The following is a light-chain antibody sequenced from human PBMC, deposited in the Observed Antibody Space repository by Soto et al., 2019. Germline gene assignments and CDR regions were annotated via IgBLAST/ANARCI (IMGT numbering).Light chain of an antibody. Sequence: QPVLTQPPSVSGAPGQWAIISCTWSSPNTGAGYDVHGYQQLPGTAPKLLIHGNSNRPSGVPDRFSGSKSGTSASLAITGLQAEDEADYYCQSYDSSLSAVVFGGGTKLTVL. V-gene: IGLV1-40*01. CDR1: SPNTGAGYD. CDR3: QSYDSSLSAVV. CDR2: GNS. J-gene: IGLJ2*01.